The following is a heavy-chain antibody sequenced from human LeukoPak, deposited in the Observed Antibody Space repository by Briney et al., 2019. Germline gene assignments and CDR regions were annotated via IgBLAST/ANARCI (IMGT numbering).Heavy chain of an antibody. D-gene: IGHD4-17*01. CDR3: ARSGAVKGDY. J-gene: IGHJ4*02. CDR1: GFTFSSYG. V-gene: IGHV3-23*01. CDR2: FSGSGGST. Sequence: PGGSLRLSCAASGFTFSSYGMSWVRQAPGKGLEWVSAFSGSGGSTYYADSVKGRFIISRDNSKNTLYLQMNSLRAEDTAVYYCARSGAVKGDYWGQGTLVTVSS.